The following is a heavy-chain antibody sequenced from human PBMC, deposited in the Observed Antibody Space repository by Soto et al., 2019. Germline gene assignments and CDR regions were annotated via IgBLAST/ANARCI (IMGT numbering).Heavy chain of an antibody. CDR2: INGGSDSI. CDR3: AKSGDSAGWGIDF. V-gene: IGHV3-48*02. D-gene: IGHD6-19*01. Sequence: GGSLRLSCVGSGFMFDSFAMNWVRQAPGKGLEWVSYINGGSDSIYYAESVKGRFTISRDNTRNSLSLQMNSLSDEGTAVYYCAKSGDSAGWGIDFWGQGTLVTVSS. J-gene: IGHJ4*02. CDR1: GFMFDSFA.